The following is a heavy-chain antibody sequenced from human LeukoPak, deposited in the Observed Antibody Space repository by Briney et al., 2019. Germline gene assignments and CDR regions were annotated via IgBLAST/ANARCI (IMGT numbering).Heavy chain of an antibody. CDR1: GFTFSSYS. V-gene: IGHV3-21*04. CDR2: ISSSSSYI. D-gene: IGHD3-22*01. Sequence: PGGSLRLSCAASGFTFSSYSMNWVRQAPGKGLEWVSSISSSSSYIYYADSVKGRFTISRDNSKNTLYLQMNSLRAEDTAVYYCAKGPLYYYDSSGYSDYFDYWGQGTLVTVSS. CDR3: AKGPLYYYDSSGYSDYFDY. J-gene: IGHJ4*02.